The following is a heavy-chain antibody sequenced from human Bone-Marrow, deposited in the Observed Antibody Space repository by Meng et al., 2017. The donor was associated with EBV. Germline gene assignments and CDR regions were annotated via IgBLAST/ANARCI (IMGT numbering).Heavy chain of an antibody. D-gene: IGHD4-17*01. CDR3: ARGRREVTTYY. J-gene: IGHJ4*02. V-gene: IGHV1-3*01. Sequence: HVRRGASGAEVKKPGASVKVSCKASGYTFTSYAMHWVRQARGQRLEWMGWINAGNGNTKYSPKFQGRVTITRDTSASTAYMELSSLRSEDTAVYYCARGRREVTTYYWGQGTLVTVSS. CDR2: INAGNGNT. CDR1: GYTFTSYA.